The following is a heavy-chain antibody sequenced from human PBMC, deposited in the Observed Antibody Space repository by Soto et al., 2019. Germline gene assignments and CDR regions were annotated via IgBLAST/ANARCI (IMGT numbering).Heavy chain of an antibody. V-gene: IGHV3-53*01. CDR2: IYSGGST. D-gene: IGHD3-22*01. J-gene: IGHJ6*02. Sequence: GGSLRLSCAASGFTVSSSYMSWVRQAPGKGLEWVSVIYSGGSTYYADSVKGRFTISRDNSKNTLYLQMNSLRAEDTAVYYCARPYYYDSSGYYGPDGMDVWGQGTTVTVSS. CDR3: ARPYYYDSSGYYGPDGMDV. CDR1: GFTVSSSY.